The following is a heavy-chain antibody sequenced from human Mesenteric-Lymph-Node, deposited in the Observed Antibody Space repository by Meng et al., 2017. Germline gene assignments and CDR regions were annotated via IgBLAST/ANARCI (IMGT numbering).Heavy chain of an antibody. J-gene: IGHJ6*02. CDR1: GGSISTYF. CDR3: AREALHYDGSGFYGMDV. D-gene: IGHD3-10*01. Sequence: SETLSLTCTVSGGSISTYFWSWIRQPPGKGLEWIGWIYYSGSTNYNPSLKSRVSISVDTSKNQFSLKVNSMTAADTAVYYCAREALHYDGSGFYGMDVWGQGTTVTVSS. V-gene: IGHV4-59*01. CDR2: IYYSGST.